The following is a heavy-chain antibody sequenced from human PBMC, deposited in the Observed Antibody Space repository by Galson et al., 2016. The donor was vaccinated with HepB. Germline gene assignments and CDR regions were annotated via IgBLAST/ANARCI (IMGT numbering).Heavy chain of an antibody. CDR2: ISASTGST. J-gene: IGHJ6*02. Sequence: SLRLSCAASGFTVSSTFMTWVRQAPGKGLEWVSAISASTGSTYYADSVKGRFTISRDNSRRMLFLQMNSLRAEDTAVYYCASTPGDTSMDPFYSYYGLDVWGQGTMVTVSS. CDR1: GFTVSSTF. D-gene: IGHD5-18*01. V-gene: IGHV3-23*01. CDR3: ASTPGDTSMDPFYSYYGLDV.